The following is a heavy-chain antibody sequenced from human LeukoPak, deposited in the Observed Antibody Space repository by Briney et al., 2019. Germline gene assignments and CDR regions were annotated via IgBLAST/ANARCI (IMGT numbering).Heavy chain of an antibody. CDR2: IYPGDSDT. J-gene: IGHJ6*03. D-gene: IGHD2/OR15-2a*01. V-gene: IGHV5-51*01. Sequence: RGESLKISCKGSGYRFTDYWIGWVRQMPGKGLEWMGIIYPGDSDTRYNPSFQGQVTISADKSISTAYLQWNSLKASDTAIYYCARRSFDYYYMDVWGKGTTVTVSS. CDR3: ARRSFDYYYMDV. CDR1: GYRFTDYW.